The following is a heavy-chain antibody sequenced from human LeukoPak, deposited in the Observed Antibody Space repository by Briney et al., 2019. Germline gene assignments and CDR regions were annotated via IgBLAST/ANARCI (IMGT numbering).Heavy chain of an antibody. D-gene: IGHD1-1*01. CDR1: GFTFSSYG. V-gene: IGHV3-48*04. CDR2: ISSTSGTM. Sequence: GGSLRLSCAASGFTFSSYGMNWLRQAPGKGLEWVSFISSTSGTMYYADSVKGRFTISRDNAKNSLFLQMNSLRAEDTAVFYCARDRALQDFDYWGQGILVTVSS. J-gene: IGHJ4*02. CDR3: ARDRALQDFDY.